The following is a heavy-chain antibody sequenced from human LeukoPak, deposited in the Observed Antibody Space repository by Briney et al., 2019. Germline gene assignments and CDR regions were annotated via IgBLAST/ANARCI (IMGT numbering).Heavy chain of an antibody. Sequence: TGGSLRLSCTASGFTFDDYAMHWVRQAPGKGLEWASGISWNSGSIGYADPVKGRFTISRDNAKNSLFLQMNGLRAEDTALYYCAKGFSVVVVSAAIDHWGQGTLVTVSS. V-gene: IGHV3-9*01. D-gene: IGHD2-2*02. J-gene: IGHJ4*02. CDR1: GFTFDDYA. CDR3: AKGFSVVVVSAAIDH. CDR2: ISWNSGSI.